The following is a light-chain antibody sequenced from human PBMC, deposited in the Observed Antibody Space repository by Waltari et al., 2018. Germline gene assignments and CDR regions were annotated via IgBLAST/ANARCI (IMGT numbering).Light chain of an antibody. CDR1: QSVLYSSNNNNY. CDR2: LAS. J-gene: IGKJ4*01. CDR3: QQYYTTPLT. V-gene: IGKV4-1*01. Sequence: DIVMTQSPDSLAVSLGERATINCKSSQSVLYSSNNNNYLAWYQQKPGQPPKLLIYLASTRDSVVPDRFIGSGSGTDFTLTISSLQAEDVAVYYCQQYYTTPLTFGGGTKVEIK.